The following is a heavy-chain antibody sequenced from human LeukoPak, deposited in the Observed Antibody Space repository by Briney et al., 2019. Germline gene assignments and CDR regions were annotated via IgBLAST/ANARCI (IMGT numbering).Heavy chain of an antibody. CDR3: GRSRLRWGSPEIDF. Sequence: GGSLRLSCAVSGFTFSNYAMNWIRQAPGKGLEWVSSIDVGSYTYYAGSVKGRFTISRDNAKNLLYLQMNSLRVEDTAVFYCGRSRLRWGSPEIDFWGQGSLVTVSS. CDR1: GFTFSNYA. CDR2: IDVGSYT. D-gene: IGHD5-12*01. J-gene: IGHJ4*02. V-gene: IGHV3-21*01.